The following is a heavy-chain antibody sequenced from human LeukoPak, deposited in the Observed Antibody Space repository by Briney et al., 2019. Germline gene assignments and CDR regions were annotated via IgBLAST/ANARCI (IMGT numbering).Heavy chain of an antibody. CDR1: GFTFSDFY. J-gene: IGHJ3*01. CDR3: AREGTRRGNDAFDV. V-gene: IGHV3-11*04. D-gene: IGHD3-10*01. CDR2: ISSSGSTI. Sequence: PGGSLRLSCAASGFTFSDFYITWLRQAPGKGLEWVSYISSSGSTIYYADSVKGRFTSSRDNAKNLLYLQMNSLRAEDTAVYYCAREGTRRGNDAFDVWGQGTMVTVSS.